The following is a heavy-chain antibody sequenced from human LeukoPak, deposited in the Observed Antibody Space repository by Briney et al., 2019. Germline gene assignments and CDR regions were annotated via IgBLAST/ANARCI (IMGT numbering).Heavy chain of an antibody. CDR2: ISSSSSYI. CDR1: GFTFSSYS. J-gene: IGHJ4*02. Sequence: GGSLRLSCAASGFTFSSYSMNWVRQAPGKWLEWVSSISSSSSYIYYADSVKGRFTISRENAKNSLYLQITSLRAADTAVYYCACPDVDYWGQGTLVTVSS. V-gene: IGHV3-21*01. CDR3: ACPDVDY.